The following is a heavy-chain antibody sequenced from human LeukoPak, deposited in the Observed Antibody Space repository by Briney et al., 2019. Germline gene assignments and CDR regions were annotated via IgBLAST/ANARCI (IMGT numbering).Heavy chain of an antibody. V-gene: IGHV3-73*01. Sequence: GGSLRLSCVASGFTFSGSVMHWVRQASGKGLEWVGRIRSKADNYATAHAESVTGRFTISRDDSKNTAYLQMNSLRPEDTAVYYCFSYDNRGFDFWGQGAPVTVS. CDR3: FSYDNRGFDF. CDR1: GFTFSGSV. J-gene: IGHJ4*02. CDR2: IRSKADNYAT. D-gene: IGHD3-22*01.